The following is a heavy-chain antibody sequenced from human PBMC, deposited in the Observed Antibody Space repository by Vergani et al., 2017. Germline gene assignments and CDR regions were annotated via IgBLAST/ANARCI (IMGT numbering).Heavy chain of an antibody. J-gene: IGHJ6*02. Sequence: QVQLQESGPGLVKPSETLSLTCIVSGGSINSYYWSWIRQPAGKGLEWIGRIYSSGSTNYNPSLKSRVTLSVDTSKNQFSLKLSSVTAADTAIYYCARGATWYDGLDVWGQGTTVTVSS. CDR1: GGSINSYY. CDR2: IYSSGST. CDR3: ARGATWYDGLDV. V-gene: IGHV4-4*07.